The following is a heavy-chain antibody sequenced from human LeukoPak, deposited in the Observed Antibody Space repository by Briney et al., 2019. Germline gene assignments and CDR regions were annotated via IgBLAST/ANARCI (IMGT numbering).Heavy chain of an antibody. CDR3: ARDGCSGGSCSFDY. J-gene: IGHJ4*02. Sequence: AGSLRLSCAASGFTFSSYSMNWVRQAPGKGLEWVSSITSSSSYIYYADSVKGRFTISRDNAKNSLYLQMNSLRADDTAVYYCARDGCSGGSCSFDYWGQGTLVTVSS. V-gene: IGHV3-21*01. CDR2: ITSSSSYI. CDR1: GFTFSSYS. D-gene: IGHD2-15*01.